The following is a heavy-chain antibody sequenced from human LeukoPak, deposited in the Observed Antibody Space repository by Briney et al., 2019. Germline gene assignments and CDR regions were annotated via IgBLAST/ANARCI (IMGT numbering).Heavy chain of an antibody. Sequence: TGGSLRLSCAASGFTFSNYNMIWVRQAPGKGLECISYITSSSSTTHYADSVKGRFTISRDDAKKSLYLQMNSLRADDTAVYYCARVWDGYSGEDYWGQGTLVTVSS. J-gene: IGHJ4*02. CDR2: ITSSSSTT. V-gene: IGHV3-48*01. D-gene: IGHD5-18*01. CDR3: ARVWDGYSGEDY. CDR1: GFTFSNYN.